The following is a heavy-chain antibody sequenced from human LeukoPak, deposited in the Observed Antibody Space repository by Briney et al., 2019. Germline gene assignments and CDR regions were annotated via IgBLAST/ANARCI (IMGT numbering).Heavy chain of an antibody. V-gene: IGHV3-23*01. Sequence: GSLSLSCAASGFTFSSYAMSWVRQAPGKGLEWVSAISGSGGSTYYADSVKGRFTISRDNSKNTLYLQMNSLRAEDTAVYYCAKSRRADWGSSFDYWGQGTLVTVSS. D-gene: IGHD3-16*01. CDR3: AKSRRADWGSSFDY. CDR2: ISGSGGST. CDR1: GFTFSSYA. J-gene: IGHJ4*02.